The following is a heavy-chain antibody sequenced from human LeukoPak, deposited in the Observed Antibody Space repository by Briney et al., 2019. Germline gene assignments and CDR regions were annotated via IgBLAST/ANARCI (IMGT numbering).Heavy chain of an antibody. CDR3: ARYHQYVSPSTDV. D-gene: IGHD1-14*01. CDR2: ISSSSSYI. V-gene: IGHV3-21*01. CDR1: GFTFSSYA. Sequence: GGSLRLSCAASGFTFSSYAMSWVRQAPGKGLEWVSSISSSSSYIYYADSVKGRFTISRDNAKNSLYLQMNSLRAEETAVYYCARYHQYVSPSTDVWGKGTTVTVSS. J-gene: IGHJ6*04.